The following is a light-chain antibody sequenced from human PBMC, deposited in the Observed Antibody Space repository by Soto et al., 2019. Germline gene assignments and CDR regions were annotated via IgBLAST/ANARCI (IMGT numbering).Light chain of an antibody. CDR1: SGHSSYI. V-gene: IGLV4-60*02. J-gene: IGLJ1*01. Sequence: QLVLTQSSSASASLGSSVKLTCTLSSGHSSYIIAWHQQQPGKAPRYLMKLEGSGSYNKGSGVPDRFSGSSSGADRYLTISNLQFEDEADYYCETWDSNTSGYVFGTGTQLTVL. CDR2: LEGSGSY. CDR3: ETWDSNTSGYV.